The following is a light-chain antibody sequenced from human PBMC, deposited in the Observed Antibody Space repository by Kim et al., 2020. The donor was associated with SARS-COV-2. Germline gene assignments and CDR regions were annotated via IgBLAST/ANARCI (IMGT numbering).Light chain of an antibody. Sequence: SYELTQPPSMSVPPGQTASVTCSGDKLGDKYTSWYQQKPGQSPVLVIYEDTKRPSGIPERFSGSNSGNTATLTISGTQTTDEADYYCQAWDSGTEVFGGGTQLTVL. V-gene: IGLV3-1*01. CDR2: EDT. J-gene: IGLJ3*02. CDR1: KLGDKY. CDR3: QAWDSGTEV.